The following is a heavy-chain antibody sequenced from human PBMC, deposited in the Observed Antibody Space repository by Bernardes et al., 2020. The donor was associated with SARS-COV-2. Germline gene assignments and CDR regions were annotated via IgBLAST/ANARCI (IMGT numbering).Heavy chain of an antibody. Sequence: GSLRLSCAASGFTFNMYAMTWVRQAPGKGLEWVSGISGSGGSTYYADSVKGRFTISRDNSKNTLFLQMNSLRAEDTAVYYCAKCVVGYYAVDVWGQGTTVIVSS. CDR3: AKCVVGYYAVDV. V-gene: IGHV3-23*01. CDR2: ISGSGGST. D-gene: IGHD2-15*01. J-gene: IGHJ6*02. CDR1: GFTFNMYA.